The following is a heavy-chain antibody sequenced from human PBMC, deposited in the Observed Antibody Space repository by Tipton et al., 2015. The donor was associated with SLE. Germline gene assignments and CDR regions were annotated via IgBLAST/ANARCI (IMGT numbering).Heavy chain of an antibody. CDR2: ISYDGSNK. J-gene: IGHJ4*02. Sequence: SLRLSCAASGFTFSSYAMHWVRQAPGKGLEWVAVISYDGSNKYYADSVKGRFTISRDNSKNTLYLQMNSLRAEDTAVYYCAIEVGNYDDYWGQGTLVTVSS. CDR3: AIEVGNYDDY. CDR1: GFTFSSYA. V-gene: IGHV3-30-3*01.